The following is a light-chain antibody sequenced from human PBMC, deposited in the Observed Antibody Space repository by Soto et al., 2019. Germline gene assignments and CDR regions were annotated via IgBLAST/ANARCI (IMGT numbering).Light chain of an antibody. Sequence: QSVLTQPASVSGSPGQSITISCTGTSSDVGGYNYVSWYQQHPGKAPKLLIYEVTNRPSGVSNRFSGSKSANTASLTISGLQAEDEADYYCSSYTTSSTLAFGGGTKVTVL. CDR1: SSDVGGYNY. CDR2: EVT. CDR3: SSYTTSSTLA. J-gene: IGLJ2*01. V-gene: IGLV2-14*01.